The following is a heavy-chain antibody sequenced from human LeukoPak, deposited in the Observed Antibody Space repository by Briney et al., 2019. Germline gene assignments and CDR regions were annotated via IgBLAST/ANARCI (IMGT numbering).Heavy chain of an antibody. CDR1: GYTFTSYG. Sequence: ASVKVSCKASGYTFTSYGISWVRQAPGQGLEWMGWISAYNGNTNYAQKLQGRVTMTTDTSTSTAYMELRSLRSDDTAVYYCARDRWWSGSCYRADAFDIWGQGTMVTVSS. CDR3: ARDRWWSGSCYRADAFDI. J-gene: IGHJ3*02. V-gene: IGHV1-18*01. CDR2: ISAYNGNT. D-gene: IGHD1-26*01.